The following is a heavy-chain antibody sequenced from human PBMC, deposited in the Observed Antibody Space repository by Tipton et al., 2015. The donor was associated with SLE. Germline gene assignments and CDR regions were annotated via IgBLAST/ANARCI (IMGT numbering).Heavy chain of an antibody. CDR2: ISAYNGNT. V-gene: IGHV1-18*01. D-gene: IGHD1-26*01. Sequence: QSGAEVKKPGASVKVSCKASGYTFTSYGISWVRQAPGQGLEWMGRISAYNGNTNYAQKLQGRVTMTTDTSTSTAYMELRSLRSDDAAVYYCARDPGFIVGATYYGMDVWGQGTTVTVSS. J-gene: IGHJ6*02. CDR1: GYTFTSYG. CDR3: ARDPGFIVGATYYGMDV.